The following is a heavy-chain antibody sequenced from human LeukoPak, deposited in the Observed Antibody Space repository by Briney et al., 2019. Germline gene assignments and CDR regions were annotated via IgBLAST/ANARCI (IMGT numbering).Heavy chain of an antibody. Sequence: GGSLRLSCAASGFTFSSYAMSWVRQAPGKGLEWASGISGSGGSTYYADSVKGRFTISRDNSKNTLYLQMNSLRAEDTAIYYCAKARGSYSQFDYWGQGTLVTVSS. D-gene: IGHD1-26*01. V-gene: IGHV3-23*01. CDR1: GFTFSSYA. J-gene: IGHJ4*02. CDR3: AKARGSYSQFDY. CDR2: ISGSGGST.